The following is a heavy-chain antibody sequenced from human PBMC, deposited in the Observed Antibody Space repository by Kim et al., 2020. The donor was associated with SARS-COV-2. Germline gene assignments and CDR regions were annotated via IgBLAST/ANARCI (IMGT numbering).Heavy chain of an antibody. CDR1: GYFFTRDS. CDR2: IDCGNGNT. V-gene: IGHV1-3*01. CDR3: LGGFYFDY. D-gene: IGHD3-16*01. J-gene: IGHJ4*02. Sequence: ASVKVSCKTSGYFFTRDSIHWVRQAPGQGLEWMGGIDCGNGNTIYSQKFQGRVTFTTDTSASTAYMELSVLRSEDSAVYYCLGGFYFDYWVQGTLVTVS.